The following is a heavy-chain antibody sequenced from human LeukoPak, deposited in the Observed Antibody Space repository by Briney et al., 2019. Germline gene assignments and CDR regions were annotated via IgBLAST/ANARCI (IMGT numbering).Heavy chain of an antibody. Sequence: ASVKVSCKASGYTFTSYDINWVRQATGQGLEWMGWMNPSSGNTGYAQKFQGRVTMARNTSISTAYMELSSLRSEDTAVYYCARGLGDYYDSSGPTDENRPWGQGTLVTVSS. V-gene: IGHV1-8*01. CDR1: GYTFTSYD. CDR3: ARGLGDYYDSSGPTDENRP. D-gene: IGHD3-22*01. J-gene: IGHJ5*02. CDR2: MNPSSGNT.